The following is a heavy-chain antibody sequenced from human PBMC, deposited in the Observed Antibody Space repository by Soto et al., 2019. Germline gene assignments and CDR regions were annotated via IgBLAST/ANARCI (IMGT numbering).Heavy chain of an antibody. J-gene: IGHJ4*02. Sequence: SETLSLTCSVSGGSFSNTIYYWAWVRQPPGKGLDWVGSIYYNGNAFYNPSLKSRVTISVDSSKSQFSLKVTSVTAADTAVYYCARHMRAVASPLGYWGQGALVTVSS. V-gene: IGHV4-39*01. CDR3: ARHMRAVASPLGY. CDR2: IYYNGNA. CDR1: GGSFSNTIYY. D-gene: IGHD6-19*01.